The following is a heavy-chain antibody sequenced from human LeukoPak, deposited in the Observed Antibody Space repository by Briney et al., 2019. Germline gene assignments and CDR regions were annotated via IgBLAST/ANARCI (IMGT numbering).Heavy chain of an antibody. CDR2: IRTKAFGGTP. CDR1: GFTFGDYT. CDR3: SRGAAAGITGWFDP. Sequence: GRSLRLPCTTSGFTFGDYTMSWFRQAPGKGLEWVGFIRTKAFGGTPEYAASVKGRFTISRDDSTSIAYLQMNSLKTEDTAVYYCSRGAAAGITGWFDPWGQGTLVTVSS. D-gene: IGHD6-13*01. J-gene: IGHJ5*02. V-gene: IGHV3-49*03.